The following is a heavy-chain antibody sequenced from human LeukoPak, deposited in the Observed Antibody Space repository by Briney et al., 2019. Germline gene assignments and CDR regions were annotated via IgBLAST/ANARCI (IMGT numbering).Heavy chain of an antibody. CDR3: VDDSTGYYYFDY. Sequence: PSETLSLTCSVSGDSIRKRSYYWGWIHQPPGKGLEWIGSIYYSGSTYYNSSLKSRVTISIDTSKSQLSLNLTSVTAADTAVYFCVDDSTGYYYFDYWGQGTLVTVSS. CDR2: IYYSGST. CDR1: GDSIRKRSYY. J-gene: IGHJ4*02. D-gene: IGHD3-9*01. V-gene: IGHV4-39*01.